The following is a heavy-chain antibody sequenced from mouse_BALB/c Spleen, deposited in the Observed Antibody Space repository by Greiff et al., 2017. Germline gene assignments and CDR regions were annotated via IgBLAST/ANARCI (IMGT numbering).Heavy chain of an antibody. CDR1: GYTFTDYN. CDR3: ASTTTAPFAY. CDR2: INPNNGGT. J-gene: IGHJ3*01. V-gene: IGHV1-18*01. D-gene: IGHD1-2*01. Sequence: DVQLQESGPELVKPGASVKIPCKASGYTFTDYNMDWVKQSHGKSLEWIGDINPNNGGTIYNQKFKGKATLTVDKSSSTAYMELRSLTSEDTAVYYCASTTTAPFAYWGQGTLVTVSA.